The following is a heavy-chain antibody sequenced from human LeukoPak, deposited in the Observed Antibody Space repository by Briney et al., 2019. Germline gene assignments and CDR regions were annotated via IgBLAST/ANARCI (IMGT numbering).Heavy chain of an antibody. J-gene: IGHJ4*02. CDR1: GYTFTGYY. CDR2: INPNSGGT. CDR3: ARASRALGYCSGGSCYFDY. V-gene: IGHV1-2*02. Sequence: ASVKVSCKASGYTFTGYYMHWVRQAPGQGLEWMGWINPNSGGTNYAQKFQGRVTMTRDTSISAAYMELSRLRSDDTAVYYCARASRALGYCSGGSCYFDYWGQGTLVTVSS. D-gene: IGHD2-15*01.